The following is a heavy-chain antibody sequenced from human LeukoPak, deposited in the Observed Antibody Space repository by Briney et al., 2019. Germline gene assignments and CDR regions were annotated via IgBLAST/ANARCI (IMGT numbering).Heavy chain of an antibody. CDR1: GFTFNSYG. Sequence: GGSLRLSCAASGFTFNSYGMHWVRQAPGKGLEWVAVISYDGSNKYYADSVRGRFTISRDNSKNTLYLQMNSLKDEDTAVYYCAKTHDFWSGIGYGMDVWGQGTTVTVSS. V-gene: IGHV3-30*18. J-gene: IGHJ6*02. CDR2: ISYDGSNK. CDR3: AKTHDFWSGIGYGMDV. D-gene: IGHD3-3*01.